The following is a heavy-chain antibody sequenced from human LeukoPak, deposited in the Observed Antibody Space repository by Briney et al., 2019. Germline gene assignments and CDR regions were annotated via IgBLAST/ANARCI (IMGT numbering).Heavy chain of an antibody. CDR3: ARDLRGNPYYFDY. V-gene: IGHV4-30-2*01. CDR1: GGSISSGGYY. D-gene: IGHD3-10*01. CDR2: IYHSGST. J-gene: IGHJ4*02. Sequence: PSETLSLTCTVSGGSISSGGYYWSWIRQPPGKGLEWIGYIYHSGSTYYNPSLKSRVTISVDRSKNQFSLKLSSVTAADTAVYYCARDLRGNPYYFDYWGQGTLVTVSS.